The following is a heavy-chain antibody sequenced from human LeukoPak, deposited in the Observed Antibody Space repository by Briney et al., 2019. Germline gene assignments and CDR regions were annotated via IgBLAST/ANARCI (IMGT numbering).Heavy chain of an antibody. Sequence: GGSLRLSCAALAFTFGSYSLNWVRQAPGKGLEWVSSISSSSSYIYYADSVKGRFTISRDNAKNSLYLQMNSLRAEDTAVYYCTRPDEQQLVRDAFDIWGQGTMVTVSS. V-gene: IGHV3-21*01. CDR3: TRPDEQQLVRDAFDI. D-gene: IGHD6-13*01. CDR1: AFTFGSYS. CDR2: ISSSSSYI. J-gene: IGHJ3*02.